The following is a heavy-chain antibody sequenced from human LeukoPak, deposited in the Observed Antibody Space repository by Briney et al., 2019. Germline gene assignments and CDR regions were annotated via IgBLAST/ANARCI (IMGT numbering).Heavy chain of an antibody. CDR3: ARAPSEIGGYYPEYFRH. CDR1: GFTFSSYW. CDR2: IKSDGST. V-gene: IGHV3-74*01. J-gene: IGHJ1*01. D-gene: IGHD3-22*01. Sequence: GGSLRFSCAASGFTFSSYWMHWVRQAQGKGLVWFSRIKSDGSTNYADSVKGRFTISRDNAKNTLSLQMNSLRAEDTGVYYCARAPSEIGGYYPEYFRHWGQGTLVTVSS.